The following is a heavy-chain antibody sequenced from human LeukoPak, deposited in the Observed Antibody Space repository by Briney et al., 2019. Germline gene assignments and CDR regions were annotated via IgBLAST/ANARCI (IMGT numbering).Heavy chain of an antibody. D-gene: IGHD3-22*01. V-gene: IGHV3-7*03. Sequence: PAGGSLRLSCAASGFTFSSYWMNWVRQAPGKGLEWVANIKQDGSETYYVDSVKGRFTISRDNAKNSLYLQMNSLRAEDTALYYCAKAPYYYDSSGYQHWYFDLWGRGTLVTVSS. CDR2: IKQDGSET. CDR3: AKAPYYYDSSGYQHWYFDL. CDR1: GFTFSSYW. J-gene: IGHJ2*01.